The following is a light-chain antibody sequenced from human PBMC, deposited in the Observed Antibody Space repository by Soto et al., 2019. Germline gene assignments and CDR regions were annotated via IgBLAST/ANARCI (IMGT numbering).Light chain of an antibody. CDR2: DVT. Sequence: QSVLTQPVSVSGSPGQSITISCTGTSSDVGGYNYVSWYQQHPDIAPKLMIYDVTNRPSGASNRFSGSKSGNTASLTISGLQAEDEADYYCSSYASSSSLVFGNGTKVTVL. V-gene: IGLV2-14*03. CDR3: SSYASSSSLV. J-gene: IGLJ1*01. CDR1: SSDVGGYNY.